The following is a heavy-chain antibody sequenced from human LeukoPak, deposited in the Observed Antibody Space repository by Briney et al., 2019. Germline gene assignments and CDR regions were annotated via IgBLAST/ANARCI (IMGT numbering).Heavy chain of an antibody. J-gene: IGHJ4*02. CDR1: GFTFSSYE. CDR3: ARDGYFDWTEASYFDY. V-gene: IGHV3-48*03. Sequence: GGSLRLSCAASGFTFSSYEMNWVRQAPGKGLEWVSYISSSGSTIYYADSVKGRFTISRDNAKNSLYLQMNSLRAEDTAVYYCARDGYFDWTEASYFDYWGQGTLVTVSS. CDR2: ISSSGSTI. D-gene: IGHD3-9*01.